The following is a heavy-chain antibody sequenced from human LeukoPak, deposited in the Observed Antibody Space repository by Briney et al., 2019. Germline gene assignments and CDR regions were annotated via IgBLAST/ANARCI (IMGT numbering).Heavy chain of an antibody. J-gene: IGHJ4*02. CDR3: AKGNSGYNSGYYYHFFDY. Sequence: GGSLRLSCAASVFTFSTYAMSWVRQAPGKGLEWVSSIGGGGGTYYADSLKGRFTISRDNCKNTLYLQMNSLRAEDTAVYYCAKGNSGYNSGYYYHFFDYWGQGTLVTVSS. V-gene: IGHV3-23*01. D-gene: IGHD5-12*01. CDR1: VFTFSTYA. CDR2: IGGGGGT.